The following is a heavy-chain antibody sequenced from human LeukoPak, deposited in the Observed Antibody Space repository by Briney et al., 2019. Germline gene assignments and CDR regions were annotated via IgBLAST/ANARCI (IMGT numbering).Heavy chain of an antibody. Sequence: PGRSLRLSCAASGFTFSSYGMHWVRQAPGKGLEWVAVIWYDGNNKYYADSVKGRFTISRDNSKNTLYLQMNSLRAEDTAVYYCARGARAWGSGDYFDYWGQGTLVTVSS. J-gene: IGHJ4*02. V-gene: IGHV3-33*01. CDR2: IWYDGNNK. D-gene: IGHD7-27*01. CDR1: GFTFSSYG. CDR3: ARGARAWGSGDYFDY.